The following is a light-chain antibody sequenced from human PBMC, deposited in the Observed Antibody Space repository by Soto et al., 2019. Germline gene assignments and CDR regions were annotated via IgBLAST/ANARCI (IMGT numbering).Light chain of an antibody. CDR1: SGSIASNY. Sequence: NFMLTQPHSVSESPGKTTTVSCTRRSGSIASNYVQWFQQRPGSAPTTVIYEDNKRPSGVPDRFSGSIDSSSNSASLTISGLETEDEADYYCQSYDSNNHVIFGGGTKLTVL. J-gene: IGLJ2*01. CDR2: EDN. CDR3: QSYDSNNHVI. V-gene: IGLV6-57*04.